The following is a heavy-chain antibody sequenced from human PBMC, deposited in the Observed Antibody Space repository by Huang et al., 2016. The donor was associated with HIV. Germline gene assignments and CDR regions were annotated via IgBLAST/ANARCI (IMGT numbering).Heavy chain of an antibody. CDR3: ERESLYFGDFLFDH. D-gene: IGHD3-10*01. CDR1: GFTFTNYG. V-gene: IGHV1-18*04. Sequence: QVQLVQSGAEVKRPGASLKVSCKTTGFTFTNYGFSWVIQDPGQGLEWLGWCSAKTVDINYEVKCEGRGYMTTDTTSGTAYMELRRLTSDDTATYYCERESLYFGDFLFDHWGQGTPVTVSA. J-gene: IGHJ4*02. CDR2: CSAKTVDI.